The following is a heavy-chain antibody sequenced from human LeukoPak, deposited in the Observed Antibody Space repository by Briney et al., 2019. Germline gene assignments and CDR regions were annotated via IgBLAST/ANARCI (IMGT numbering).Heavy chain of an antibody. CDR1: GYSFTTHW. D-gene: IGHD7-27*01. Sequence: GESLQISCKGSGYSFTTHWIAWVRQMPGKGLERMGIIYPDDSETRYSPSLQGQITISADKSISTAYLQWSSLKASDTAIYYCARPLGYWGTADLWGQGTLVTVSS. CDR2: IYPDDSET. J-gene: IGHJ4*02. CDR3: ARPLGYWGTADL. V-gene: IGHV5-51*01.